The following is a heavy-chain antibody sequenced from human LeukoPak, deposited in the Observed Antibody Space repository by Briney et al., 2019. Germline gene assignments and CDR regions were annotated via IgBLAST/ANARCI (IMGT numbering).Heavy chain of an antibody. Sequence: GASVKVSCKASGYTFTSYYMHWVRQAPGQGLEWMGIINPSGGSTSYAQKFQGRVTMTRDTSTSTVYVELSSLRSEDTAVYYCARAYDYVWGSYRYTAGFDYWGQGTLVTVSS. D-gene: IGHD3-16*02. J-gene: IGHJ4*02. CDR1: GYTFTSYY. V-gene: IGHV1-46*01. CDR3: ARAYDYVWGSYRYTAGFDY. CDR2: INPSGGST.